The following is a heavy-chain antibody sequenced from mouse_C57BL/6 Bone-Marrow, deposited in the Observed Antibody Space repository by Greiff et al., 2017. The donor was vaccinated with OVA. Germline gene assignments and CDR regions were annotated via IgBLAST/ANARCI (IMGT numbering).Heavy chain of an antibody. CDR2: INPYNGGT. CDR3: ARYAYGGGFAY. Sequence: VQLQQSGPVLVKPGASVKMSCKASGYTFTDYYMNWVKQSHGKSLEWIGVINPYNGGTSYNQKFKGKATLTVDKSSSTAYMELNSLTSEDSAVYYCARYAYGGGFAYWGQGTLVTVSA. D-gene: IGHD6-5*01. CDR1: GYTFTDYY. J-gene: IGHJ3*01. V-gene: IGHV1-19*01.